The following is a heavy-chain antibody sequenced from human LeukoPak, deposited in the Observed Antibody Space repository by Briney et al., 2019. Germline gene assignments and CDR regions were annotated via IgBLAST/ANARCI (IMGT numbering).Heavy chain of an antibody. CDR1: GGTFSSSA. D-gene: IGHD4-11*01. CDR3: ARVTVTTSVWFDP. J-gene: IGHJ5*02. Sequence: SVKVSCKASGGTFSSSAISWVRQAPGQGLEWMGGIIPIFGTANYAQKFQGRVTITTDESTSTAYMELSSLRSEDTAVYYCARVTVTTSVWFDPWGQGTLVTVSS. CDR2: IIPIFGTA. V-gene: IGHV1-69*05.